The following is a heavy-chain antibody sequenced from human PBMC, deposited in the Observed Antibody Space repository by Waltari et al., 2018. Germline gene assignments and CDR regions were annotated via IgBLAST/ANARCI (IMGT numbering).Heavy chain of an antibody. V-gene: IGHV4-30-4*08. Sequence: QVQLQESGPGLVQPSQTLSLTCTVSGGSITGTDYYWSWIRQPPGKGLEWIGYMYHSGSYYYNPALKSRVAISVDTSKNQFSLKLSSVTVADTAVYYCARRFMAALGDTFDMWGQGTMVTVSS. CDR2: MYHSGSY. J-gene: IGHJ3*02. CDR3: ARRFMAALGDTFDM. CDR1: GGSITGTDYY. D-gene: IGHD6-13*01.